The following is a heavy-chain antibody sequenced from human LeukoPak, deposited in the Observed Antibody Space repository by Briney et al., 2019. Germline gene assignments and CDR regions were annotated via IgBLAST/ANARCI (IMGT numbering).Heavy chain of an antibody. Sequence: GGSLRLSCAASGFTFSSYAMSWVRQAPGKGLEWVSAISGSGGSTYYADSVKGWFTISRDNSKNTLYLQMNSLRAEDTAVYYCAKAYSYGTYYFDYWGQGTLVTVSS. J-gene: IGHJ4*02. CDR2: ISGSGGST. CDR1: GFTFSSYA. CDR3: AKAYSYGTYYFDY. D-gene: IGHD5-18*01. V-gene: IGHV3-23*01.